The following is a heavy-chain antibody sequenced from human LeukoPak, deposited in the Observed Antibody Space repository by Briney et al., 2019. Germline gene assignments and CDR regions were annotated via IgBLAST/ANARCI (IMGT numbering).Heavy chain of an antibody. V-gene: IGHV1-2*02. CDR3: ARSLAARLSLLDY. CDR1: GYTFTGYY. CDR2: INPNSGGT. J-gene: IGHJ4*02. D-gene: IGHD6-6*01. Sequence: GASVKVSCKASGYTFTGYYMHWVRQAPGRGLEWMGWINPNSGGTNYAQKFQGRVTMTRDTSISTAYMELSRLRSDDTAVYYCARSLAARLSLLDYWGQGTLVTVSS.